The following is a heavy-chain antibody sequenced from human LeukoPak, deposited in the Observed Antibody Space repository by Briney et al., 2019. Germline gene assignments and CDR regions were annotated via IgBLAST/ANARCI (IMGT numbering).Heavy chain of an antibody. CDR1: GYTFTSYD. V-gene: IGHV1-8*01. CDR2: MNPNSGNT. J-gene: IGHJ4*02. D-gene: IGHD6-13*01. Sequence: ASVKVSCKASGYTFTSYDINWVRQATGQGLEWMGWMNPNSGNTGYAQKFQGRVTMTRNTSISTAYMELSSLRSEDTAVYYCAREYSSSWFFDYWGQGTLVTVSS. CDR3: AREYSSSWFFDY.